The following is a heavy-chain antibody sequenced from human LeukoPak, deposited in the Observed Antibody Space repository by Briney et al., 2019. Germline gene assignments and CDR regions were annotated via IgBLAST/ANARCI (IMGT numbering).Heavy chain of an antibody. CDR1: GGTFSSYA. Sequence: ASVKVSCKVSGGTFSSYAISWVRQAPGQGLEWMGRIIPIFGTANYAQKFQGRVTITTDESTSTAYMELSSLRSEDTAVYYCARDRHPHYYDSSGYTNAFDIWGQGTMVTVSS. CDR2: IIPIFGTA. D-gene: IGHD3-22*01. CDR3: ARDRHPHYYDSSGYTNAFDI. J-gene: IGHJ3*02. V-gene: IGHV1-69*05.